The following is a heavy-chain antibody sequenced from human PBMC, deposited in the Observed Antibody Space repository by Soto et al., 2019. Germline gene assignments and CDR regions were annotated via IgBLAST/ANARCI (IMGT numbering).Heavy chain of an antibody. V-gene: IGHV3-74*01. CDR2: INNDGSNT. J-gene: IGHJ4*02. D-gene: IGHD1-1*01. Sequence: EVQLVESGGGLVQPGGPLRLSCAASGFTFSSNWMHWIRQPPGKGLVWVSRINNDGSNTDYADSVKGRFTVSRDNAKNTLYLQMNSLRVEDTAVYYCVGGIGNAENYWGQGTLVTVSS. CDR3: VGGIGNAENY. CDR1: GFTFSSNW.